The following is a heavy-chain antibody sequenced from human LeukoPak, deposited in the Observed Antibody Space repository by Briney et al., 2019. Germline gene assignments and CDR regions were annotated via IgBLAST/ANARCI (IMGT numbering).Heavy chain of an antibody. J-gene: IGHJ3*02. CDR2: IYHSGST. CDR1: GGSINSSNW. CDR3: ARGNSSGWYGDAFDI. D-gene: IGHD6-19*01. V-gene: IGHV4-4*02. Sequence: SGTLSLTCAVSGGSINSSNWWSWVRPPPGKGLEWIGEIYHSGSTNYNPSLKSRVTISVDKSKNQFSLKLSSVTAADTAVYYCARGNSSGWYGDAFDIWGQGTMVTVSS.